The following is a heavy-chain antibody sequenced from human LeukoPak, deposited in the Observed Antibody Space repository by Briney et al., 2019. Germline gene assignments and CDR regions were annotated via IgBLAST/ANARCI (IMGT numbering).Heavy chain of an antibody. J-gene: IGHJ4*02. CDR3: AKESPVFDY. CDR2: ISGSGDTT. CDR1: GFTFSSYA. V-gene: IGHV3-23*01. Sequence: GGSLRLFCVASGFTFSSYAMTWVRQATGKGLDWVSVISGSGDTTYYADSVKGRFTISRDNSKNTLYLQMNSLRAEDTAVYYCAKESPVFDYWGQGTLVTVSS.